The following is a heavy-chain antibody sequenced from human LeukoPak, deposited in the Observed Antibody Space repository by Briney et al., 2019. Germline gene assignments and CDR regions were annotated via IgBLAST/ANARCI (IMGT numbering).Heavy chain of an antibody. J-gene: IGHJ4*02. CDR3: VRDSVEYFYGAGSHLDY. D-gene: IGHD3-10*01. V-gene: IGHV3-7*01. CDR1: GFTLSSYW. CDR2: IKQDGREI. Sequence: PGGSLRLSCAASGFTLSSYWMSWVRQAPGKGLEWVANIKQDGREIYYVDSVKGRFTISRDNSKNTLSLQMNSLRAEDTAVYFCVRDSVEYFYGAGSHLDYWGQGTLVTVSS.